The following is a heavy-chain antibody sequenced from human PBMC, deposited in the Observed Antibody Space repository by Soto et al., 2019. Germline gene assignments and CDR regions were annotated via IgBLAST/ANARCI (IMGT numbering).Heavy chain of an antibody. J-gene: IGHJ2*01. CDR3: AKNHGYCSGGSCYSAYWYFDL. CDR2: ISGSGGST. D-gene: IGHD2-15*01. Sequence: EVQLLESGGGLVQPGGSLRLSCAASGFTFSSYAMSWVRQAPGKGLEWVSAISGSGGSTYYADSVKGRFTISRDNSKNTLYLQMNSLRAEDTAVYYCAKNHGYCSGGSCYSAYWYFDLWGRGTLVTVSS. CDR1: GFTFSSYA. V-gene: IGHV3-23*01.